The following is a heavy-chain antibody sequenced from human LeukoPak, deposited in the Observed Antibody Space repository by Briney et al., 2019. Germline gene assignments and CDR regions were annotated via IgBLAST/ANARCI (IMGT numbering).Heavy chain of an antibody. J-gene: IGHJ4*01. V-gene: IGHV4-59*08. Sequence: AETLSLTCSVSGGSISNYFWTWIRQPPGKGLEWIGYIYSSGSTYYNPSLKSRVTISVDTSKNRFSLKLSTVTAADTAVYYCARRPTVDPKFDCWGQGRLVSVSS. D-gene: IGHD7-27*01. CDR3: ARRPTVDPKFDC. CDR1: GGSISNYF. CDR2: IYSSGST.